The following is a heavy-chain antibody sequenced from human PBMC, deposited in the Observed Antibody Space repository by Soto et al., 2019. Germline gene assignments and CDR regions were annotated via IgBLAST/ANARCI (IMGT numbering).Heavy chain of an antibody. CDR3: TTEPDYSKYFEY. CDR2: IRSKADGGTT. V-gene: IGHV3-15*07. Sequence: EVQLVESGGVLVKPGRSLRLSCAASGFTLNNAWMNWVRQAPGKGLEWVGRIRSKADGGTTDYTAPVKDRFTISRDDSKNTLQLQMNSLKTEDTAVYYCTTEPDYSKYFEYLGQGTLITVSS. CDR1: GFTLNNAW. D-gene: IGHD4-4*01. J-gene: IGHJ4*02.